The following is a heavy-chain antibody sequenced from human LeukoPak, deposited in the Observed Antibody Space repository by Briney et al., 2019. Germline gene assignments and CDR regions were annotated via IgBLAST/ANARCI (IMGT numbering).Heavy chain of an antibody. CDR2: IHTSGSP. Sequence: RPSETLSLACTVSGGSISSYYWSWIRQPAGKGLEWTGRIHTSGSPNYNPSLKSRVTMSVDTSKNQFSLKLSSVTAADTAVYYCARDGYSGSDALWGQGTLVTVFS. J-gene: IGHJ4*02. CDR1: GGSISSYY. D-gene: IGHD5-12*01. V-gene: IGHV4-4*07. CDR3: ARDGYSGSDAL.